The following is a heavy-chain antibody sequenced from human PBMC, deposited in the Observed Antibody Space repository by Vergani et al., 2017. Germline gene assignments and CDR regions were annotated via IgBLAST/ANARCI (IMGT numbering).Heavy chain of an antibody. CDR1: GGTFSSYA. V-gene: IGHV1-18*01. J-gene: IGHJ4*02. CDR3: ARVRDVDTAMVPDY. CDR2: ISAYNGNT. D-gene: IGHD5-18*01. Sequence: QVQLVQSGAEVKKPGSSVKVSCKASGGTFSSYAISWVRQAPGQGLEWMGWISAYNGNTNYAQKLQGRVTMTTDTSTSTAYMELRSLRSDDTAVYYCARVRDVDTAMVPDYWGQGTLVTVSS.